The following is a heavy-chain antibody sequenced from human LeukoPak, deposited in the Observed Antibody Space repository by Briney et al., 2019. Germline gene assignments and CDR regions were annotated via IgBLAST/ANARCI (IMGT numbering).Heavy chain of an antibody. V-gene: IGHV3-66*01. Sequence: GGSLRLSCAASGFTVGSNYMSWVRQAPGRGLEWVSIIYSGGNTYYADSVKGRFTISRHNSKNTLFLQMNTLRAEDSAIYYCARYCSGGSCYDWGQGTLVTVSS. CDR3: ARYCSGGSCYD. D-gene: IGHD2-15*01. CDR2: IYSGGNT. CDR1: GFTVGSNY. J-gene: IGHJ4*02.